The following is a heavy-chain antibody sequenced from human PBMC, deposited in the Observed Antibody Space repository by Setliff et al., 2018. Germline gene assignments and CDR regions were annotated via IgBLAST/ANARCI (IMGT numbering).Heavy chain of an antibody. CDR2: INSDGSST. Sequence: PGGSLRLSCAASGFTLSSYWMHWVRQAPGKGLVWVSGINSDGSSTKYADSVKGRCTISRDNAKNSLYLQMNSLRAEDTAVYYCARDGRYYDSSGYYYIGRVVAFDIWGQGTMVTVSS. J-gene: IGHJ3*02. CDR3: ARDGRYYDSSGYYYIGRVVAFDI. CDR1: GFTLSSYW. V-gene: IGHV3-74*03. D-gene: IGHD3-22*01.